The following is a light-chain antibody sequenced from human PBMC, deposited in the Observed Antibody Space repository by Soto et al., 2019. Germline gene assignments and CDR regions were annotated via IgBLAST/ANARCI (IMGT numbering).Light chain of an antibody. J-gene: IGLJ3*02. CDR2: EVS. Sequence: QSALTQPASVSGSPRQSITISCTGTSSDVGGYDHVSWYQQHPGRAPKLMIYEVSNRPSGISTRFYGSKSGNTASLTISGLQAEDEADYYCSSWTTSRIPWVFGGGTKLTVL. CDR3: SSWTTSRIPWV. V-gene: IGLV2-14*01. CDR1: SSDVGGYDH.